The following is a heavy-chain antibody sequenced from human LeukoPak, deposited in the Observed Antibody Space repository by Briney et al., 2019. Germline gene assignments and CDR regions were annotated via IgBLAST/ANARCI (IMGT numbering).Heavy chain of an antibody. V-gene: IGHV4-59*01. Sequence: SETLSLTCTVSGGSISSYYWSWIRQPPGKGLEWIGYIYYSESTNYNPSLKSRVTISVDTSKNQFSLKLSSVTAADTAVYYCARDLGPRRSDAFDIWGQGTMVTVSS. CDR1: GGSISSYY. J-gene: IGHJ3*02. CDR2: IYYSEST. CDR3: ARDLGPRRSDAFDI.